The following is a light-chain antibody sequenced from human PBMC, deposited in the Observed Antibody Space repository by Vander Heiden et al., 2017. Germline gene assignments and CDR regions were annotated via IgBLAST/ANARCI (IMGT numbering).Light chain of an antibody. J-gene: IGKJ3*01. CDR1: QSISSY. CDR3: QQSVSTPRFT. CDR2: AAS. Sequence: DIQMTQSPSSLSASVGDRVTITCRASQSISSYLNWYQQKPGKAPKLLIYAASSLQSGVPSRLSGSGYGTDFTLTISSLQPEDFAPYYCQQSVSTPRFTFGHGTKVDIK. V-gene: IGKV1-39*01.